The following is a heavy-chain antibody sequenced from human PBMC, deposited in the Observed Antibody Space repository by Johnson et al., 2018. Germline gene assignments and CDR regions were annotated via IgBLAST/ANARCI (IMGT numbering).Heavy chain of an antibody. V-gene: IGHV3-33*06. J-gene: IGHJ6*03. CDR1: GFTFSSND. Sequence: QVQLVESGGGVVQXGRSLRLXCAASGFTFSSNDMHWVRQAPGKGREWVAVLWYAGSNKYYAESVKGRYPISRDNSKNSRYLLMNRTRVEERAVYYVAKVGGNLVTAHTPFMTYYSYMDVWGKGTTVTVSS. CDR3: AKVGGNLVTAHTPFMTYYSYMDV. CDR2: LWYAGSNK. D-gene: IGHD2-21*02.